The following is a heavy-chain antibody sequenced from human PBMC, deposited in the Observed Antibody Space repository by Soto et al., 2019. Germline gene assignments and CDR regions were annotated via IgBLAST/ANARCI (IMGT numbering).Heavy chain of an antibody. Sequence: KSSETLSLTCDVSGVSISSGNWWTWVRQTPQRGLEYIGEIFHDGTANYYPSFERRVAISVDTSKNQFSLKLTSVTAADTAIYFCARLVYDTRLNYMYFDFWGQGALVTVSS. CDR1: GVSISSGNW. V-gene: IGHV4-4*02. CDR2: IFHDGTA. CDR3: ARLVYDTRLNYMYFDF. D-gene: IGHD3-10*01. J-gene: IGHJ4*02.